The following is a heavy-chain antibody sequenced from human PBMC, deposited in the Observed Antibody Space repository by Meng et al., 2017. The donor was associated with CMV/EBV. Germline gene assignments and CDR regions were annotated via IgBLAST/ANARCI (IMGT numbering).Heavy chain of an antibody. J-gene: IGHJ4*02. D-gene: IGHD3-10*01. V-gene: IGHV3-23*03. CDR3: ASGGTRWFVPFGY. Sequence: GGSLRLSCAASGFTFSNYAMSWIRQAPGKGLEWVSVIYNGGNSEYYADSVKGRFTISRDDSKNTLYLRMNSLRAEDTAVYYCASGGTRWFVPFGYWGLGTLVTVSS. CDR1: GFTFSNYA. CDR2: IYNGGNSE.